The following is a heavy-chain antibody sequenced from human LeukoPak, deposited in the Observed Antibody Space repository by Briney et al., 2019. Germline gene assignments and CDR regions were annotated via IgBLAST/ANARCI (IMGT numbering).Heavy chain of an antibody. CDR3: ARVAGYGDYDGYYGMDV. V-gene: IGHV3-11*01. D-gene: IGHD4-17*01. Sequence: GGSLRLSCAASGFTFSDYYMSWLRQAPGKALEWVSYISSSGSTIYYADSVKGRFTISRDNAKNSLYLQMNSLRAEDTAVYYCARVAGYGDYDGYYGMDVWGQGTTVTVSS. CDR2: ISSSGSTI. CDR1: GFTFSDYY. J-gene: IGHJ6*02.